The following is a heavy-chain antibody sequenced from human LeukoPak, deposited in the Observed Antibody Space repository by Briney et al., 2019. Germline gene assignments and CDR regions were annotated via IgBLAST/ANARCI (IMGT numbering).Heavy chain of an antibody. V-gene: IGHV3-48*01. CDR2: ITSTSSTI. CDR1: GFTFSTYS. CDR3: AKESSGGWYFDY. Sequence: QAGGSLRLSCAASGFTFSTYSMNWVRQAPGKGLEWVSYITSTSSTIYYADSVKGRFTISRDNSKNSLYLQMNSLRAEDTAVYYCAKESSGGWYFDYWGQGTLVTVAS. J-gene: IGHJ4*02. D-gene: IGHD6-19*01.